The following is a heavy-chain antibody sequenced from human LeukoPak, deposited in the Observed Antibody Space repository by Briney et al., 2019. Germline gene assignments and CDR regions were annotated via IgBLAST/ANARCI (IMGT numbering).Heavy chain of an antibody. V-gene: IGHV3-23*01. D-gene: IGHD2-15*01. CDR3: AKSLCIGGGCYSFDY. Sequence: GGSLRLSCGATGFTSSSYAMGWVRQAPGKGLEWVSTISGSGVDTYYADSVKGRFTISRDKSKNTLSPQINSLRAEDTAIYYCAKSLCIGGGCYSFDYLGQGTLVTVSS. CDR1: GFTSSSYA. J-gene: IGHJ4*02. CDR2: ISGSGVDT.